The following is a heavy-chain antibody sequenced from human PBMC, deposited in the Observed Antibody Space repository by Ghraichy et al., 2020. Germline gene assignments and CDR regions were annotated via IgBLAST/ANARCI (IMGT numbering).Heavy chain of an antibody. CDR3: ARTSASGPQIDVLWFDP. Sequence: SETLSLTCTVSGGSISSSSYYWGWIRQPPGKGLEWIGSIYYSGSTYYNPSLKSRVTISVDTSKNQFSLKLSSVTAADTAVYYCARTSASGPQIDVLWFDPWGQGTLVTVSS. CDR1: GGSISSSSYY. J-gene: IGHJ5*02. V-gene: IGHV4-39*01. CDR2: IYYSGST. D-gene: IGHD3-10*01.